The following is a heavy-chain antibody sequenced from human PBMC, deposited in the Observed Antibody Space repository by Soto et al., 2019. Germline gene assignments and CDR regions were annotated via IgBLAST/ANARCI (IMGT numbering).Heavy chain of an antibody. Sequence: QVQLQESGPGLVKPSWTLSLTCAVSGGSISSGNWWSWVRQPPGKGLEWIGEMYHSGSTNYNPSLKSRVTISVDKSKNQCSLKLKSVTAADTAVYYCARGVLGSSWRFDHWGQGTLITVSS. CDR3: ARGVLGSSWRFDH. D-gene: IGHD6-13*01. J-gene: IGHJ4*02. CDR1: GGSISSGNW. V-gene: IGHV4-4*02. CDR2: MYHSGST.